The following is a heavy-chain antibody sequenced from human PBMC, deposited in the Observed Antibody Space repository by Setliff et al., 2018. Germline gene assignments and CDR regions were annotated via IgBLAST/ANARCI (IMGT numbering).Heavy chain of an antibody. CDR2: ISAYNGNT. D-gene: IGHD5-12*01. CDR3: ARGKWFRLDKSAWSNWFDP. J-gene: IGHJ5*02. V-gene: IGHV1-18*01. CDR1: GYTFSTYG. Sequence: ASVKVSCKDSGYTFSTYGISWVRQAPGQGLEWMGWISAYNGNTNYAQRFQGRVTMTTDTSTSTAYMELNSLQYEDTAVYYCARGKWFRLDKSAWSNWFDPWGQGTLVTVSS.